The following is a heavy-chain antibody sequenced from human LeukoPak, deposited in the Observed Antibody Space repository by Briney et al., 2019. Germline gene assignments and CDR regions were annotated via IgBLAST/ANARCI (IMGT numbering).Heavy chain of an antibody. CDR3: ARDDPIVGATGFDY. J-gene: IGHJ4*02. Sequence: GASVKVSCKASGYTFTSYGISWVRQAPGQGLEWTGWISAYNGNTNYAQKFQGRVTMTTDTSTSTAYMELRSLRSDDTAVYYCARDDPIVGATGFDYWGQGTLVTVSS. V-gene: IGHV1-18*01. CDR2: ISAYNGNT. D-gene: IGHD1-26*01. CDR1: GYTFTSYG.